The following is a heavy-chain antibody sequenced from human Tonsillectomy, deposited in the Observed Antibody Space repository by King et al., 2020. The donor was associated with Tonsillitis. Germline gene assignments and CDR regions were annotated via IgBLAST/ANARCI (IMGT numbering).Heavy chain of an antibody. CDR1: GGSISSYY. CDR3: ARYIVGAIDAFDI. CDR2: IYYSGST. D-gene: IGHD1-26*01. V-gene: IGHV4-59*01. J-gene: IGHJ3*02. Sequence: VQLQESGPGLVKPSETLSLTCTVSGGSISSYYWSWFRQPPGKGLEWIGYIYYSGSTNYNPSLKSRVTISVDTSKNQFSLKLSSVTAADTAVYYCARYIVGAIDAFDIWGQGTMVTVSS.